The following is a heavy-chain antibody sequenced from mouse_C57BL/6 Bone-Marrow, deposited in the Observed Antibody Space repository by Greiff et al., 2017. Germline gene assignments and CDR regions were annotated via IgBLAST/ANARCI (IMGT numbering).Heavy chain of an antibody. J-gene: IGHJ3*01. CDR2: ISNLAYSI. CDR1: GFTFSDYG. CDR3: ARIYYGNQAWFAY. Sequence: EVKLVESGGGLVQPGGSLKLSCAASGFTFSDYGMAWVRQAPRKGPEWVAFISNLAYSIYYADNLTGRFTISRENAKNTLYLEMSSLRSEDTAMYYCARIYYGNQAWFAYWGQGTLVTVSA. D-gene: IGHD2-1*01. V-gene: IGHV5-15*01.